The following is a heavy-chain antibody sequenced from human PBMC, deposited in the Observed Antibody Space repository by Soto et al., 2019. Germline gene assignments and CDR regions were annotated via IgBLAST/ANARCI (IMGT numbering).Heavy chain of an antibody. J-gene: IGHJ6*02. CDR3: AKLDSSGGGYYYGMDV. Sequence: GGSLRLSCAASGFIVSDNYINWVRQAPGKGLEWVSVTYTGGYTYYADSVKGRFTISRDNSKNTLYLQMNSLRAEDTAVYYCAKLDSSGGGYYYGMDVWGQGTTVTVSS. V-gene: IGHV3-53*01. CDR2: TYTGGYT. D-gene: IGHD6-19*01. CDR1: GFIVSDNY.